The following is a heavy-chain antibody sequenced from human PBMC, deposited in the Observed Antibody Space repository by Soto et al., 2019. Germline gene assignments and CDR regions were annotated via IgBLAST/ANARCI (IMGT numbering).Heavy chain of an antibody. Sequence: QVQLQESGPGLVKPSGTLSLTCAVSGDSITSDKWWSWIRQPPGKGLQWIGEIYHSGSSKYNPSLTRRVIISVEKSKNPFSRKVSSVTAAEPAVYYCARGETQQQRDHWGQGTLVTVSS. CDR3: ARGETQQQRDH. D-gene: IGHD6-13*01. J-gene: IGHJ4*02. CDR2: IYHSGSS. V-gene: IGHV4-4*02. CDR1: GDSITSDKW.